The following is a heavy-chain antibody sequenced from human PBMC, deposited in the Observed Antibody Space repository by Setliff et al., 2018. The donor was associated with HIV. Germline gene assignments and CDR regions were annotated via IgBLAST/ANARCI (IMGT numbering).Heavy chain of an antibody. CDR1: GGSISSYF. V-gene: IGHV4-59*08. Sequence: PSETLSLTCTVSGGSISSYFWSWVRQSPGKGLEWIGYNFNSGSTNYNPSLKSRVTISVDMSKNQFSLRLDSVTAADTAVYYCARQHGSSWRFDPWGQGTLVTVPQ. CDR3: ARQHGSSWRFDP. CDR2: NFNSGST. J-gene: IGHJ5*02. D-gene: IGHD6-13*01.